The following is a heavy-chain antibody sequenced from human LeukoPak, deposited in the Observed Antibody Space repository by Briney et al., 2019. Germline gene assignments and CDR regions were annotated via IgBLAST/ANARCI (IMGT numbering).Heavy chain of an antibody. D-gene: IGHD1-26*01. CDR3: VKPREVGGSYFDY. J-gene: IGHJ4*02. V-gene: IGHV3-64D*06. CDR2: ISIGGDST. Sequence: GGSLRLSCSASGFTFSSYAMHWVRQAPGKGLAYVSAISIGGDSTYYADSVRGRFTISRDNSKSTLYLQMSSLRAEDTAVYYCVKPREVGGSYFDYWGQGTLVTVSS. CDR1: GFTFSSYA.